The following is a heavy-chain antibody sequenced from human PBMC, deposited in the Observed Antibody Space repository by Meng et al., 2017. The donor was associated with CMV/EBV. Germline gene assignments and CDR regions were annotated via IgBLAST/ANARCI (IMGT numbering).Heavy chain of an antibody. J-gene: IGHJ6*02. CDR2: IIPILGIA. V-gene: IGHV1-69*02. CDR1: GGTFSSYT. CDR3: ARGAYSYGYYYYYGMDV. D-gene: IGHD5-18*01. Sequence: SVKVSCKASGGTFSSYTISWLRQAPGQGLEWMGRIIPILGIANYAQKFQGRVTITADKSTSTAYMELSSLRSEDTAVYYCARGAYSYGYYYYYGMDVWGQGTTVTVSS.